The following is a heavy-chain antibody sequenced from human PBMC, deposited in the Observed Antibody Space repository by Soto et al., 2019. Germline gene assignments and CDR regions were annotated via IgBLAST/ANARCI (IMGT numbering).Heavy chain of an antibody. CDR3: ARDEYGLDV. J-gene: IGHJ6*02. CDR2: IYSGGNT. V-gene: IGHV3-53*01. CDR1: GFIVSSNY. Sequence: QPGGSLRLSCAASGFIVSSNYMSWVRQAPGKGLEWVSVIYSGGNTYYADSVKGRFTISRDNSKNTLYLQMNNLTAEDTAVYYCARDEYGLDVWGQGTTVTVSS.